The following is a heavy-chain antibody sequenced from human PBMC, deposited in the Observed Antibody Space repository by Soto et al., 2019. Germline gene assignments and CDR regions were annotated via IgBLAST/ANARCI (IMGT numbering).Heavy chain of an antibody. V-gene: IGHV1-69*13. D-gene: IGHD3-22*01. Sequence: ASVKVSCKASGGTFSSYAISWVRQAPGQGLEWMGGIIPIFGTANYAQKFQGRVTITADESTSTAYMELSSLRSEDTAVYYCARGGLYYYDSSGLYYFDYWGQGTLVTVSS. J-gene: IGHJ4*02. CDR3: ARGGLYYYDSSGLYYFDY. CDR2: IIPIFGTA. CDR1: GGTFSSYA.